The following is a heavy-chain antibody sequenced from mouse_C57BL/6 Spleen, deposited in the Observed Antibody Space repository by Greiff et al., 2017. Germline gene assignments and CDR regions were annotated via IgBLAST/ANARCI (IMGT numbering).Heavy chain of an antibody. J-gene: IGHJ3*01. V-gene: IGHV1-52*01. CDR3: ARGGGNYGFAY. CDR1: GYTFTSYW. CDR2: IDPSDSAT. D-gene: IGHD2-1*01. Sequence: QVQLQQPGAELVRPGSSVKLSCKASGYTFTSYWMHWVKQRPIQGLEWIGNIDPSDSATHYNQQFKDKATLTVDKSSSTAYMQLRSLTSEDSAVXYCARGGGNYGFAYWGKGTLVTVSA.